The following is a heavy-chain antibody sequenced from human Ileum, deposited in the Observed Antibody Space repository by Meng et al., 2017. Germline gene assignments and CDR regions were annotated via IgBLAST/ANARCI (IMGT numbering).Heavy chain of an antibody. J-gene: IGHJ6*02. Sequence: GESLKISCAASGFTFSSYELNWVRQAPGKGLEWVSYISSSGSTIYYADSVKGRFTISRENAKNSLYLQMNSLRAEDTAVYYCARSTMVRGVIWGGYYGMDVWGQGTTVTVSS. V-gene: IGHV3-48*03. CDR2: ISSSGSTI. D-gene: IGHD3-10*01. CDR1: GFTFSSYE. CDR3: ARSTMVRGVIWGGYYGMDV.